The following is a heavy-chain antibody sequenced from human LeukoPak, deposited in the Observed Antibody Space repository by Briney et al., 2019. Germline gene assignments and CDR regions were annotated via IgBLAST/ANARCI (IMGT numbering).Heavy chain of an antibody. CDR3: ARLQWLSTPFFDY. J-gene: IGHJ4*02. Sequence: SETLSLTCTVSGASISSGSYYWSWIRQPAGKGLEWIGRVYTSGSTNYNPSLKSRVNISLDTPKNQFSLKLISVTAADTAVYFCARLQWLSTPFFDYWGQGTLVTVSS. V-gene: IGHV4-61*02. CDR1: GASISSGSYY. CDR2: VYTSGST. D-gene: IGHD6-19*01.